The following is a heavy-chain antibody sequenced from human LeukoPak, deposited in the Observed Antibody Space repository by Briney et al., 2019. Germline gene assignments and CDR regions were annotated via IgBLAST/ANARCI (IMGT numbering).Heavy chain of an antibody. CDR2: INPNSGAI. V-gene: IGHV1-2*02. CDR1: GYTFTSNY. Sequence: ASVKVSCKSFGYTFTSNYMYWVRQAPGQGLEWMGWINPNSGAIHYAQRFQGRVTMTRDTSISTAYMELSRLRSDDTAVYYCARGADEHGPGYWGQGTLVTVSS. CDR3: ARGADEHGPGY. J-gene: IGHJ4*02.